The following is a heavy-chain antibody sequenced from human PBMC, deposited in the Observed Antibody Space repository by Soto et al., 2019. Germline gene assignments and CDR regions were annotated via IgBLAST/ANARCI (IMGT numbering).Heavy chain of an antibody. CDR3: ARDTHYDILTGYSRNAFDI. V-gene: IGHV1-2*02. Sequence: ASVKVSCKASGYTFTGYYIHWVRQAPGQGLEWMGWINPNSGGINYAQKFQGRVTVTRDTSISTAYMELSSLRSDDTAMYYCARDTHYDILTGYSRNAFDIWGQGTMVTVSS. CDR1: GYTFTGYY. D-gene: IGHD3-9*01. CDR2: INPNSGGI. J-gene: IGHJ3*02.